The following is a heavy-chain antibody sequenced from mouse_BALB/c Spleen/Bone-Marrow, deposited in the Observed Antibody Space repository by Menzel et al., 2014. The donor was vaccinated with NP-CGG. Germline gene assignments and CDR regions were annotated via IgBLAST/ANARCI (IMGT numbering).Heavy chain of an antibody. J-gene: IGHJ1*01. D-gene: IGHD1-1*01. CDR1: GFSLTSYG. CDR3: ARHYYGSSYWYFDV. Sequence: VQLVESGPGLVAPSQSLSITCTISGFSLTSYGVHWVRQPPGKGLEWLVVIWSDGSTTYNSALKSRLSISKDNSKSQVFLKMNSLQTDDTAMYYCARHYYGSSYWYFDVWGAGTTVTVSS. V-gene: IGHV2-6-1*01. CDR2: IWSDGST.